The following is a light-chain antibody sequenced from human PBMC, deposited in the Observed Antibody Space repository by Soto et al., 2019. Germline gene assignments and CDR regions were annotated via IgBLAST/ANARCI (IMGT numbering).Light chain of an antibody. Sequence: QSVLTQPPSASGTPGQRVTISCSGSRSNIAINPVNWYQQLPGTAPRLLIYSNNQRPSGVPDRFSGSKSGTSASLAISGLQSEDEADYYCSAWDDSLNGVVFGGGTQLTVL. V-gene: IGLV1-44*01. J-gene: IGLJ2*01. CDR1: RSNIAINP. CDR2: SNN. CDR3: SAWDDSLNGVV.